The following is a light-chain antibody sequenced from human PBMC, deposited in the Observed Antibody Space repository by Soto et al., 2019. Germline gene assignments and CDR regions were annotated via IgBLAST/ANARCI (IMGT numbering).Light chain of an antibody. J-gene: IGLJ1*01. CDR3: CSYAGNYIYV. CDR1: SSDVGAYDY. CDR2: DVT. V-gene: IGLV2-11*01. Sequence: QSALTQPRSVSGSPGQSVTISCTGTSSDVGAYDYVSWYQQRPGRAPYLLVFDVTKRPSGVPDRFSGSKSGNTASLTISGLQAEDDADYYCCSYAGNYIYVFGSGTKLTVL.